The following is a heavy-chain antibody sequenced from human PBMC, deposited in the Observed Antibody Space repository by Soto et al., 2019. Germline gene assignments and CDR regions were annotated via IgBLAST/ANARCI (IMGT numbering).Heavy chain of an antibody. CDR1: GFTFSSYG. CDR3: ARDFYDSSGYYYYYGMDV. Sequence: SLRLSCAASGFTFSSYGMHWVRQAPGKGLEWVAVIWYDGSNKYYADSVKGRFTISRDNSKNTLYLQMNSLRAEDTAVYYCARDFYDSSGYYYYYGMDVWGQGTTVTVSS. J-gene: IGHJ6*02. V-gene: IGHV3-33*01. CDR2: IWYDGSNK. D-gene: IGHD3-22*01.